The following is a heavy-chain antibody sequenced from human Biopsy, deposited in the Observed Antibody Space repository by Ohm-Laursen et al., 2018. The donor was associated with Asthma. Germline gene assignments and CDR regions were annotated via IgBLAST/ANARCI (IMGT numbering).Heavy chain of an antibody. V-gene: IGHV1-69*11. Sequence: SVKASCKVSRDPFRQHAIPPVRHPPAPAIAWTGRVPAAPRPPDHAQMFEGRVTITADESTSTAYMELSSLSSEDTAVYYCARGYSGSDRIVYYYSGLEVWGQGTTVTVSS. CDR3: ARGYSGSDRIVYYYSGLEV. CDR1: RDPFRQHA. J-gene: IGHJ6*02. CDR2: VPAAPRPP. D-gene: IGHD5-12*01.